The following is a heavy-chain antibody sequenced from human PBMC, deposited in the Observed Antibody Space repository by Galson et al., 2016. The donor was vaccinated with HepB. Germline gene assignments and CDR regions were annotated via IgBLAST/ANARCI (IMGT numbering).Heavy chain of an antibody. D-gene: IGHD4-23*01. V-gene: IGHV6-1*01. CDR1: GDSVSSNSAA. Sequence: CAISGDSVSSNSAAWNWIRQSPSRGLEWLGRTYYRSKWYTDYAVSVKSRTTVNPDTSKNQFSLQLNSVTPEDTAVYYCARDPPVSNSIFDMWGQGTMVTVSS. CDR3: ARDPPVSNSIFDM. CDR2: TYYRSKWYT. J-gene: IGHJ3*02.